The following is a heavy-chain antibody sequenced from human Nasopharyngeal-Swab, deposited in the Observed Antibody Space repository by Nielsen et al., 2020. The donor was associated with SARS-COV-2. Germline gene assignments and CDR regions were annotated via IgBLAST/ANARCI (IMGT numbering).Heavy chain of an antibody. Sequence: GGSLRLSCAASGFTFSSYAMHWVRQAPGKGLEWVAVISYDGSNKYYADSVKGRFTIPRDNSKNTLYLQMNSLRAEDTAVYYCARDYYDSSGYYNNWFDPWGQGTLVTVSS. V-gene: IGHV3-30-3*01. J-gene: IGHJ5*02. CDR1: GFTFSSYA. CDR3: ARDYYDSSGYYNNWFDP. D-gene: IGHD3-22*01. CDR2: ISYDGSNK.